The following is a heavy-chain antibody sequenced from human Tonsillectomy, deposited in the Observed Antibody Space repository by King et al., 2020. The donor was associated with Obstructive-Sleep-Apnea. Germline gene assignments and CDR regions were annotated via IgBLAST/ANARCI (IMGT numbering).Heavy chain of an antibody. CDR2: TYYRSKWFN. D-gene: IGHD2-2*01. CDR3: ARDRDCSSTSCYDYYYYGMDV. V-gene: IGHV6-1*01. Sequence: VQLQQSGPGLVKPSQPLSLTCAISGDSVSTNSAAWNWIRQSPSRGLEWLGRTYYRSKWFNDYALSVKSRITINSDTSKNQFSLHLNSVTPEDTAVYYCARDRDCSSTSCYDYYYYGMDVWGQGTTVTVSS. CDR1: GDSVSTNSAA. J-gene: IGHJ6*02.